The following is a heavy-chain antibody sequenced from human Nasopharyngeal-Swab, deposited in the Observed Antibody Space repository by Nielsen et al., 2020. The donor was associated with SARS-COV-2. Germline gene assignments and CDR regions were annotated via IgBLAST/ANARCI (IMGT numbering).Heavy chain of an antibody. CDR3: ARGSGYYTYYYMDV. J-gene: IGHJ6*03. Sequence: WVRQAPGQRLEWVGWINAGNGNTKYSQKFQGRVTITRDTSASTAYMELSSLRSEDTAVYYCARGSGYYTYYYMDVWGKGTTVTVSS. D-gene: IGHD3-3*01. CDR2: INAGNGNT. V-gene: IGHV1-3*01.